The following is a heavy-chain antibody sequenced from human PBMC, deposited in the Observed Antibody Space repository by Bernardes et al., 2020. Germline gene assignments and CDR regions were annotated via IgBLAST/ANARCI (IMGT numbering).Heavy chain of an antibody. CDR3: ARRMGSRSSRTGPFDY. Sequence: GGSLRLSCAVSGLTFDESAMHWVRQAPGKGLEWVSGISWNSETIGYADSVKGRFTISRDNAKNSLYLQMNSLRAEDTAFYYCARRMGSRSSRTGPFDYWGQGTLVTVSS. CDR1: GLTFDESA. V-gene: IGHV3-9*01. CDR2: ISWNSETI. D-gene: IGHD3-10*01. J-gene: IGHJ4*02.